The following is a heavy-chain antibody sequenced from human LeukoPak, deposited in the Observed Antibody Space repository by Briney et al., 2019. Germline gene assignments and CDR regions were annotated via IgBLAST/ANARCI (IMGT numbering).Heavy chain of an antibody. J-gene: IGHJ4*02. CDR3: ARARGNYPLDY. D-gene: IGHD1-7*01. Sequence: ASVKVSCKASGYTFTGYYMHWVRQAPGQGLEWMGWINPNSGGINYAQKFQGRVTMTRDTSISTAYMELSRLRSDDTAVYYCARARGNYPLDYWGQGTLVTVSS. V-gene: IGHV1-2*02. CDR1: GYTFTGYY. CDR2: INPNSGGI.